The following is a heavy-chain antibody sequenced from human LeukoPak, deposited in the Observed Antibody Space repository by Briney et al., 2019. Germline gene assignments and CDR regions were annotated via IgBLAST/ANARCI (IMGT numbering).Heavy chain of an antibody. CDR1: GYTLTELS. D-gene: IGHD3-3*01. CDR2: FDPEDGGT. Sequence: ASVKVSCKVSGYTLTELSMHWVRQAPGKGLEWMGGFDPEDGGTIYAQKFQGRVTMTEDTSTDTAYMELSSLRSEDTAVYYCATKRFLEWFPRYYYYMDVWGKGTTVTVSS. J-gene: IGHJ6*03. V-gene: IGHV1-24*01. CDR3: ATKRFLEWFPRYYYYMDV.